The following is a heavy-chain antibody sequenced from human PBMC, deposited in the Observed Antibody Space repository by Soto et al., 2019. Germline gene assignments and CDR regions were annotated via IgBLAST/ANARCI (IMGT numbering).Heavy chain of an antibody. V-gene: IGHV4-59*08. Sequence: PSETLSLTCTVSGDSISSYYWSWIRQPPGKGLEWIGYTYYSGSTYYNPSLKSRVTISLDTSKNQFSLKLSSVTAADTAVYYCARHSWTTITASFDYWGRETLVTVSS. D-gene: IGHD4-4*01. CDR1: GDSISSYY. CDR3: ARHSWTTITASFDY. J-gene: IGHJ4*02. CDR2: TYYSGST.